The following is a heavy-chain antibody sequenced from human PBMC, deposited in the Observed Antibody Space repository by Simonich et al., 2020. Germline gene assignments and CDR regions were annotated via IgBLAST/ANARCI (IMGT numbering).Heavy chain of an antibody. J-gene: IGHJ3*02. CDR2: IWEYGRKK. V-gene: IGHV3-33*01. D-gene: IGHD3-10*01. Sequence: QVQLVESGGGVVQPGRSLRLSCAASVFTFSSYGLHWVRQAPGKGSGRVEFIWEYGRKKYYTDSGNGRFTISRDNSKNTLYLQMNSLRAEDTAVYYCARDGGYMVRGVDAFDIWGQGTMVTVSS. CDR3: ARDGGYMVRGVDAFDI. CDR1: VFTFSSYG.